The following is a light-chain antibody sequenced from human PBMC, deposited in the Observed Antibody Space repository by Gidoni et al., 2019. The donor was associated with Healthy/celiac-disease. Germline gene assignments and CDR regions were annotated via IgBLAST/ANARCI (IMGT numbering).Light chain of an antibody. CDR3: QQYYSIPFT. V-gene: IGKV4-1*01. Sequence: DIVMTQSPDSLAVSLGERATINCKSSQSVSYSSNNKNYLAWYHRKPGQPPKLLIYWASTRESGVPDRFSGSGSGTDFTLTISSLQAEDVAVYYCQQYYSIPFTFGPGTKVDIK. CDR2: WAS. J-gene: IGKJ3*01. CDR1: QSVSYSSNNKNY.